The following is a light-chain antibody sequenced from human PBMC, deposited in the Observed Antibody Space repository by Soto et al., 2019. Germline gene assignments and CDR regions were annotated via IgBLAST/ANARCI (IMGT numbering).Light chain of an antibody. Sequence: DIQMTQSPSTLSASVGDRVTITCRASQSISSWLAWYQQTPGKAPKLLIYDVSTVQSGVPSRFSGSGSGTEFTLTISSLQPDDFATSYCQQYNSYSWTFGQGTKVDIK. V-gene: IGKV1-5*01. J-gene: IGKJ1*01. CDR1: QSISSW. CDR2: DVS. CDR3: QQYNSYSWT.